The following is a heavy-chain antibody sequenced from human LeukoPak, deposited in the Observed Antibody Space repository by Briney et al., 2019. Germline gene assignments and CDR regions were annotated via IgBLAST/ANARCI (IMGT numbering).Heavy chain of an antibody. Sequence: GGSLRLSCAASGFTFSSYAMSWVRQAPGKGLEWVSAISGSGGSTYYADSVRGRFTISRDNSKNTLYLQMNSLRAEDTAVYYCAKVHSGWYYIDYWGQGTLVTVSS. V-gene: IGHV3-23*01. CDR2: ISGSGGST. CDR1: GFTFSSYA. CDR3: AKVHSGWYYIDY. D-gene: IGHD6-19*01. J-gene: IGHJ4*02.